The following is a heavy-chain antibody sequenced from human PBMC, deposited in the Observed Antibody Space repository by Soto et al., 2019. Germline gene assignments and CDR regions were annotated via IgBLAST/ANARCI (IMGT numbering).Heavy chain of an antibody. Sequence: QVQLVESGGGVVQPGRSLRLSCAASGFTFSSYGMHWVRQAPGKGLEWVAVIWYDGSNKYYADSVKGRFTISRDNSKNTLYLQMNSLRAEDTAVYYCARGAPTTVTTWEAYFDYWGQGTLVTVSS. J-gene: IGHJ4*02. CDR3: ARGAPTTVTTWEAYFDY. D-gene: IGHD4-17*01. V-gene: IGHV3-33*01. CDR1: GFTFSSYG. CDR2: IWYDGSNK.